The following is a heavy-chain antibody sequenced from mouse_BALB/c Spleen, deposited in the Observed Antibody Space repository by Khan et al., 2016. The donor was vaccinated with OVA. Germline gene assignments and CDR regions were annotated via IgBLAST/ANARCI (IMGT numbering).Heavy chain of an antibody. V-gene: IGHV2-3*01. CDR3: AKAGLLRHFDV. Sequence: QVQLKESGPGLVAPSQSLSITCTVSGFSLNTYGVSWVRQPPGKGLEWLGVIWGDGSTNYHSALISRLSISKDNSKSQVFLKLNSLQTDDTATYXGAKAGLLRHFDVWGAGTTVTVSS. CDR1: GFSLNTYG. CDR2: IWGDGST. D-gene: IGHD1-1*01. J-gene: IGHJ1*01.